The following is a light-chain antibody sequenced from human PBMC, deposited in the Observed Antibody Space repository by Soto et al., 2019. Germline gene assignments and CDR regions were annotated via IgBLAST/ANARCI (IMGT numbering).Light chain of an antibody. J-gene: IGKJ3*01. CDR3: QQYGSSLFT. CDR1: QSIRTN. CDR2: GAS. V-gene: IGKV3-15*01. Sequence: EIVLTQSPATLAVSAGGRATLSCRASQSIRTNVAWYQQLPGQAPRLLVYGASTRATGVPARFSGSGSGIEFTLTISSLQSEDSAVYYCQQYGSSLFTFGPGTKVDFK.